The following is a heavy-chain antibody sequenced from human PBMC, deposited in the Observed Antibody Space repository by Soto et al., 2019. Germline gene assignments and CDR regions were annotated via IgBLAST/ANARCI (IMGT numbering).Heavy chain of an antibody. D-gene: IGHD4-4*01. CDR2: INGDGSNA. CDR1: GFTFTNYW. CDR3: AIRIQYRYGMDV. J-gene: IGHJ6*02. V-gene: IGHV3-74*01. Sequence: EVQLVESGGTLVQPEGSLRLSCAAAGFTFTNYWMHWVRQAPGKGLVWVSRINGDGSNAFYADSVKGRFTITRDNAKNTVYLQMNSLRAEDTSIYYCAIRIQYRYGMDVWGQGTTVTVSS.